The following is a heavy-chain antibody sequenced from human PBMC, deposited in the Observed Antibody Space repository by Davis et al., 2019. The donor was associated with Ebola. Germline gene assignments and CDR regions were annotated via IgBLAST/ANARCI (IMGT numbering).Heavy chain of an antibody. CDR2: MSGSGGRT. Sequence: GGSLRLSGTASGFAFRSYAMSGVRQAPGRGREWVAAMSGSGGRTYYADSVKGRFTISRDNSKNTLYLQMNSLRAEDTAVYYCAKDEHCTNGVCFLYYYYGMDVWGQGTTVTVSS. CDR3: AKDEHCTNGVCFLYYYYGMDV. V-gene: IGHV3-23*01. J-gene: IGHJ6*02. D-gene: IGHD2-8*01. CDR1: GFAFRSYA.